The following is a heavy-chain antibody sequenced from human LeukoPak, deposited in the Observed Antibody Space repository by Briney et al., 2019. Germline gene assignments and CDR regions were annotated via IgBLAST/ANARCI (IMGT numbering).Heavy chain of an antibody. CDR3: ASRAYSYGHAGDY. V-gene: IGHV1-2*02. Sequence: ASVKVSCKVSGYTFTGYCINWVRQAPGQGLEWMGWINPNSGDTNYAQRIQGRVSMTRDTSISTAYMELSRLTSDDTAVYYCASRAYSYGHAGDYWGQGTLVTVSS. CDR2: INPNSGDT. CDR1: GYTFTGYC. D-gene: IGHD5-12*01. J-gene: IGHJ4*02.